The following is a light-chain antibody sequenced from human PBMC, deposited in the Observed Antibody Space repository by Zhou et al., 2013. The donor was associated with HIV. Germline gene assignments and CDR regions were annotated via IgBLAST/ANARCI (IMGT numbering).Light chain of an antibody. CDR2: DVS. J-gene: IGLJ1*01. V-gene: IGLV2-14*01. CDR3: SSYTSSSTLEV. CDR1: SSDVGGYNY. Sequence: QSALTQPASVSGSPGQSITISCTGTSSDVGGYNYVSWYQQHPGKAPKLMIHDVSKRPSGVSNRFSGSKSGNTASLTISGLQAEDEADYYCSSYTSSSTLEVFGTGTKVTVL.